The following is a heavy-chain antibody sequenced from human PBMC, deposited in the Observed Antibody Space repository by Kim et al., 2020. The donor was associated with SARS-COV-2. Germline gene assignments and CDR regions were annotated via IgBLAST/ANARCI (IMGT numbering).Heavy chain of an antibody. V-gene: IGHV1-8*01. CDR2: MNPNSGNT. D-gene: IGHD2-15*01. Sequence: ASVKVSCKASGYTFTSYDINWVRQATGQGLEWMGWMNPNSGNTGYAQKFQGRVTMTRNTSISTAYMELSSLRSEDTAVYYCAREVVVVVAANYYGMDVWGQGTTVTVSS. CDR3: AREVVVVVAANYYGMDV. CDR1: GYTFTSYD. J-gene: IGHJ6*02.